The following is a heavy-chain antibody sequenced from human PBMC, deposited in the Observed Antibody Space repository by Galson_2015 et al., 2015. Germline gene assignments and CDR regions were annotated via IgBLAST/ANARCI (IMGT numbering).Heavy chain of an antibody. D-gene: IGHD3-16*02. Sequence: SETLSLTCAGYGRSLSDSYWNWIRQPPGQGLEWIGEINHSGSTNYNPSLKSRVSISVDTSKNQFSLKLSTVTAADTAVYYCARGRPDYIWGDYRPPYYLDVWGEGTTVTVSS. CDR1: GRSLSDSY. V-gene: IGHV4-34*01. J-gene: IGHJ6*04. CDR3: ARGRPDYIWGDYRPPYYLDV. CDR2: INHSGST.